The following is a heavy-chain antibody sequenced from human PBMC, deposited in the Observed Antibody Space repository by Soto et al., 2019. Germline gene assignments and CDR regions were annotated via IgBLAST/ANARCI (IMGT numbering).Heavy chain of an antibody. V-gene: IGHV3-15*07. D-gene: IGHD3-16*01. Sequence: EVQLVESGGGLVEPGGSLSLSCAASGFTFNGAWMNWVRQGPGKALEWVGRVKSKVDGETIDYAAPVKGRFTISRDDSRNTVYLQMNSLSTEDTAMYYCAADLPDWGAYAFDYWGQGALVTVSS. CDR2: VKSKVDGETI. CDR1: GFTFNGAW. J-gene: IGHJ4*02. CDR3: AADLPDWGAYAFDY.